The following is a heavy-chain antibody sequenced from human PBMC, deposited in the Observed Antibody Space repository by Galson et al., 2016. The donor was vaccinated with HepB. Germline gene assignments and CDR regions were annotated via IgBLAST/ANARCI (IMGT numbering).Heavy chain of an antibody. CDR2: IYGGGGT. CDR3: HGAGGFSS. Sequence: SLRLSCAASGFTVSNNHIFWVRHAPGKGLEWVSLIYGGGGTYSADSVKGRFTMYRDNSKNIVYLQMHSLRAEDTAVYYCHGAGGFSSWGQGTLVTVSS. CDR1: GFTVSNNH. V-gene: IGHV3-53*01. D-gene: IGHD5-12*01. J-gene: IGHJ5*02.